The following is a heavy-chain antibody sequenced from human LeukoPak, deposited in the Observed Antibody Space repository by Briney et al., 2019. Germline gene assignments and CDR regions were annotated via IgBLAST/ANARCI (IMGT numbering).Heavy chain of an antibody. CDR2: ISTSGSA. CDR3: ARGLPSYGDYVDYYFYMDV. J-gene: IGHJ6*03. D-gene: IGHD4-17*01. V-gene: IGHV4-4*07. CDR1: GDSISGFY. Sequence: SETLSLTCTVSGDSISGFYWSWIRQPAGKGLQWIGRISTSGSANYNPSLKGRVTMSVDRSTNEFSLTVRSVTAADTALYYCARGLPSYGDYVDYYFYMDVWGKGTTATVSS.